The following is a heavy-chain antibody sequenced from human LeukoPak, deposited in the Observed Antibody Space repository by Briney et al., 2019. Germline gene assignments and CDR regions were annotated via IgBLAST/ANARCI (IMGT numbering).Heavy chain of an antibody. Sequence: SETLSLTCSVSGGSIRSYYWSRIRQPPGKGLEWIGYIYYSGSTNYIPSLKSRVTLSVDTSKNQFSLKLGSVTAADTAVYYCARTPGGVAPFDYWGQGTLVTVSS. CDR1: GGSIRSYY. J-gene: IGHJ4*02. CDR2: IYYSGST. V-gene: IGHV4-59*01. D-gene: IGHD3-16*01. CDR3: ARTPGGVAPFDY.